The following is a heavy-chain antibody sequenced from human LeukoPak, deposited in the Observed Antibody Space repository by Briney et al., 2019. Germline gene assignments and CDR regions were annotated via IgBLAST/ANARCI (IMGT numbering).Heavy chain of an antibody. J-gene: IGHJ3*01. D-gene: IGHD2-2*01. V-gene: IGHV3-30*03. CDR3: ARPIRYCTSTSCYSEALSPGFEF. Sequence: GRCLRLSCVPSASTFSDYATQSVRPAPGDGKGWLAFISIDGSAATLGDSVEGRLTVSRDNAKNTLFLEMNSLMPEDTAVYYCARPIRYCTSTSCYSEALSPGFEFWGQGTMVTVSS. CDR1: ASTFSDYA. CDR2: ISIDGSAA.